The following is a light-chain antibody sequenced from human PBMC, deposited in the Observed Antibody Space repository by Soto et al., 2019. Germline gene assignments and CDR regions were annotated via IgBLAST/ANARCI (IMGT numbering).Light chain of an antibody. CDR2: KAS. Sequence: DIQMTQSPSTLSASVGDRVTISCRATQSISSWLAWYHQRPWKAPKLLNYKASSLQNGVPSRFSGSGSGTGFPPPLRRLQPDDFATYYCQQHHTYPWTVGQGNNVEIK. J-gene: IGKJ1*01. CDR3: QQHHTYPWT. V-gene: IGKV1-5*03. CDR1: QSISSW.